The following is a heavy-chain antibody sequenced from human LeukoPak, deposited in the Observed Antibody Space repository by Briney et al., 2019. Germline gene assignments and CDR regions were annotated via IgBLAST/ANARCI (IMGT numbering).Heavy chain of an antibody. CDR2: IYTSGST. Sequence: SETLSLTCTVSGGSISSYYWSWIRQPAGKGLEWIGRIYTSGSTNYNPSLKSRVTMSLDTSKNQFSLKLSSVTAADTAVYYCARLRGFYVSGSPFEYFDSWGQGTLVTVSS. D-gene: IGHD3-10*01. J-gene: IGHJ4*02. V-gene: IGHV4-4*07. CDR3: ARLRGFYVSGSPFEYFDS. CDR1: GGSISSYY.